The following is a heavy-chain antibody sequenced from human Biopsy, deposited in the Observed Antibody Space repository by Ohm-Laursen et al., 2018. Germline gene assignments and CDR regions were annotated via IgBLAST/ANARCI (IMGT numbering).Heavy chain of an antibody. V-gene: IGHV1-69*01. CDR3: ARGGGYNWNNGWFDP. D-gene: IGHD1/OR15-1a*01. CDR2: IIGIFRTA. CDR1: GGTFSSSA. J-gene: IGHJ5*02. Sequence: SSVKVSCKASGGTFSSSAITWVRQAPGQGLEWMGGIIGIFRTAHYAQKFQGRVTITADEFMSTAYMELSRLRSEDTAVYYCARGGGYNWNNGWFDPWGQGTLVTVSS.